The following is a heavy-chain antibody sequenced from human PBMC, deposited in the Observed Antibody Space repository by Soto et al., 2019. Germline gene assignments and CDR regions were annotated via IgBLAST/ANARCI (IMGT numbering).Heavy chain of an antibody. Sequence: EVQLLESGGGLVQPGGSLRLSCAASGFTFSSYAMSWVRQAPGKGLEWVSAISGSGGSTYYADSVKGRFTISRDNSKNTLYLQMNSLRAEDTAVYYCAKDMRSIAARPGWYFDLWGRGTLVTVSS. D-gene: IGHD6-6*01. CDR3: AKDMRSIAARPGWYFDL. CDR2: ISGSGGST. J-gene: IGHJ2*01. CDR1: GFTFSSYA. V-gene: IGHV3-23*01.